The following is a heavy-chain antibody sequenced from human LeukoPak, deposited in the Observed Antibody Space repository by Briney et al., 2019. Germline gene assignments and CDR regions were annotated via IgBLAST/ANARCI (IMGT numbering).Heavy chain of an antibody. CDR1: GGSFSGYY. CDR3: ARVSMPSSGGDFDY. J-gene: IGHJ4*02. Sequence: SETLSLTCAVYGGSFSGYYWSWIRQPPGKGLEWIGEINHSGSTNYNPSLKSRVTISVDTSKTQFSLKLSSVTAADTAVYYCARVSMPSSGGDFDYWGQGTLVTVSS. D-gene: IGHD2/OR15-2a*01. CDR2: INHSGST. V-gene: IGHV4-34*01.